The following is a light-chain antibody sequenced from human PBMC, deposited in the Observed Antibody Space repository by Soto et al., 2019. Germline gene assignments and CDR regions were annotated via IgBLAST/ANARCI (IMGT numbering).Light chain of an antibody. Sequence: SYVVIQPPSVSVAPGKTASITCGGNNIGGKTVHWFQQKPGQAPVVVLYYDTHRPSGIPERFSGSNSGNTATLTISRVEVGDEAAYYCHVWDSSSDQVVFGGGTKLTVL. CDR2: YDT. CDR1: NIGGKT. V-gene: IGLV3-21*04. CDR3: HVWDSSSDQVV. J-gene: IGLJ3*02.